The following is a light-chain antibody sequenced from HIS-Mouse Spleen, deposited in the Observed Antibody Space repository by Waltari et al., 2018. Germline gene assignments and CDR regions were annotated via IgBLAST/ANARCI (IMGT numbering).Light chain of an antibody. V-gene: IGKV1-9*01. J-gene: IGKJ3*01. CDR2: AAS. CDR3: QQLNSYPQT. CDR1: QGISSY. Sequence: DIQLTQSPSFLSASVGDSVTITCRASQGISSYLAWYQQKPGKAPKLLIYAASTLQSGVPSRFSGSGSGTEFTLTISSLQPEDFATYYCQQLNSYPQTFGPGTKVDIK.